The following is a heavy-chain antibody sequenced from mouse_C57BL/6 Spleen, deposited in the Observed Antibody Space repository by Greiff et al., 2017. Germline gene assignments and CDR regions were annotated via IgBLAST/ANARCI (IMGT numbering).Heavy chain of an antibody. CDR2: INPNNGGT. D-gene: IGHD2-4*01. CDR3: ARPTGYDYDDDY. J-gene: IGHJ2*01. Sequence: VQLKQSGPELVKPGASVKISCKASGYTFTDYYMNWVKQSHGKSLEWIGDINPNNGGTSYNQKFKGKATLTVDKSSSTAYMELRSLTSEDSAVYYCARPTGYDYDDDYWGQGTTLTVSS. V-gene: IGHV1-26*01. CDR1: GYTFTDYY.